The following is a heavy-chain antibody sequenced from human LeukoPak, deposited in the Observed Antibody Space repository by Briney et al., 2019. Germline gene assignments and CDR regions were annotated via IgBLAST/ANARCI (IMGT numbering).Heavy chain of an antibody. CDR1: GFTVXXXX. Sequence: GGSLRLSCAASGFTVXXXXMSWVXXAPGXXLEWXSVIYXXXXXXXXXXXXXRFTXXXXXSXNXXXLQMXSLGAEDAAVYYCARDIPWSGGYWGQGTLVTVSS. CDR3: ARDIPWSGGY. V-gene: IGHV3-53*01. D-gene: IGHD3-10*01. CDR2: IYXXXXX. J-gene: IGHJ4*02.